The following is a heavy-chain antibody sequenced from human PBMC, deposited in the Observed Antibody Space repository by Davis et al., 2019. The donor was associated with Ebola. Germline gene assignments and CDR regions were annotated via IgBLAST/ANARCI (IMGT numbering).Heavy chain of an antibody. CDR1: GYTFTSYA. D-gene: IGHD2-15*01. J-gene: IGHJ6*02. V-gene: IGHV1-3*01. CDR3: ASSRSRGGYYYYGMDV. Sequence: AASVKVSCKASGYTFTSYAMHWVRQAPGQRLEWMGWISAYNGNTNYAQKFQGRVTITRDTSASTAYMELSSLRSEDTAVYYCASSRSRGGYYYYGMDVWGQGTTVTVSS. CDR2: ISAYNGNT.